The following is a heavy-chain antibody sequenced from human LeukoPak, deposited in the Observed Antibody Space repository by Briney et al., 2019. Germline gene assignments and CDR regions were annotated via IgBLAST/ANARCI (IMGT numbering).Heavy chain of an antibody. CDR3: ARHRGYYDSPNWFDP. J-gene: IGHJ5*02. CDR1: GYSISSGYY. CDR2: IYYSGST. Sequence: SETLSLTCTVSGYSISSGYYWGWIRQPPGKGLEWIGSIYYSGSTYYNPSLKSRVTISVDTSKNQFSLKLSSVTAADTAVYYCARHRGYYDSPNWFDPWGQGTLVTVSS. V-gene: IGHV4-38-2*02. D-gene: IGHD3-22*01.